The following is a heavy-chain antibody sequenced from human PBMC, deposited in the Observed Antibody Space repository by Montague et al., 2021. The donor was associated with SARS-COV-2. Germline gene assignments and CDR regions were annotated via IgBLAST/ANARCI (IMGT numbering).Heavy chain of an antibody. D-gene: IGHD6-13*01. CDR1: GFSLSTSGMC. CDR2: IDWDDDK. CDR3: ARILVAAAGSPFDP. V-gene: IGHV2-70*11. J-gene: IGHJ5*02. Sequence: ALVKPTKTLTLTCTFSGFSLSTSGMCVSWIRQPPGKALEWLARIDWDDDKYYSTSLKTRLTISKDTSKNQVVLTMTNMDPVDTATYYCARILVAAAGSPFDPWGQGTLVTVSS.